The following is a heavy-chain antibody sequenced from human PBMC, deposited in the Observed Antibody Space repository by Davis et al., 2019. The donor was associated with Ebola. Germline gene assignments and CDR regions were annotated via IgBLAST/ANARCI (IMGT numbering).Heavy chain of an antibody. CDR2: ISYDGSNK. D-gene: IGHD2-21*02. CDR1: GFTFSSYA. V-gene: IGHV3-30-3*01. J-gene: IGHJ4*02. CDR3: ARDVHAVAVTNYYFDY. Sequence: GESLKISCAASGFTFSSYAMHWVRQAPGKGLEWVAVISYDGSNKYYADSVKGRFTISRDNSKNTLYLQMNSLRAEDTAVYYCARDVHAVAVTNYYFDYWGQGTLVTVSS.